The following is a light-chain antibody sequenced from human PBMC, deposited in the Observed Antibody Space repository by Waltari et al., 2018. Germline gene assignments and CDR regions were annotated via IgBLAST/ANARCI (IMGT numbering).Light chain of an antibody. V-gene: IGLV1-44*01. Sequence: QSVLTQPPSASGTPGARVTISCSGSRSNIGDNAVNWYQHLPGAAPELLIYTDNQRPAGVPARFSGSKSGTSASLGISGLQSEDEATYYCAAWDDSVNGYVFGSGTEVTVL. J-gene: IGLJ1*01. CDR1: RSNIGDNA. CDR3: AAWDDSVNGYV. CDR2: TDN.